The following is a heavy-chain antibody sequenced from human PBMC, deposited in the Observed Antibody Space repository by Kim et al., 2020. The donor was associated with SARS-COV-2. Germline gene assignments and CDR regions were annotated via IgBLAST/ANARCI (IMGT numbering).Heavy chain of an antibody. V-gene: IGHV3-74*01. CDR2: LNGGGTDT. J-gene: IGHJ6*02. CDR1: GFTFSRHW. Sequence: GGSLRLSCVASGFTFSRHWMHWVRQAPGKGLVWVSRLNGGGTDTHYADSVKGRFTISRDNAKDTLYLQMNSLRAEDTAVYFCAREAYFGLDVWGQGTTVTVSS. CDR3: AREAYFGLDV.